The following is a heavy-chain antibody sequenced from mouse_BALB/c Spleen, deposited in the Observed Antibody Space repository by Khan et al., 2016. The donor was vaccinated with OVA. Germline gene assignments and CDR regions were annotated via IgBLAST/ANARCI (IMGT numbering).Heavy chain of an antibody. Sequence: VQLKQSGTVLARPGASVKMSCKASGYSVTSYLIHWVKQRPGQGLEWIGDIYPGNSDTTYNQKFKDKAKLTAGTSANTAYMELSSLTNEDSAVYYCARGGYSSFAYWGQGTLVTVSA. CDR2: IYPGNSDT. D-gene: IGHD1-3*01. CDR1: GYSVTSYL. V-gene: IGHV1-5*01. CDR3: ARGGYSSFAY. J-gene: IGHJ3*01.